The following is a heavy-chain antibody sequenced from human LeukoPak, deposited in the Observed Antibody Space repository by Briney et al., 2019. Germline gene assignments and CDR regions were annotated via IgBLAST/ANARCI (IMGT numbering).Heavy chain of an antibody. D-gene: IGHD1-26*01. CDR1: GYTFTSYY. Sequence: ASVKVSCKASGYTFTSYYMHWVRQAPGQGLEWMGIINPSGGSTSYAQKFQGRVTMTRDMSTSTVYMELSRLRSDDTAVYYCARGHGGSYYRYWGQGTLVTVSS. V-gene: IGHV1-46*01. CDR3: ARGHGGSYYRY. J-gene: IGHJ4*02. CDR2: INPSGGST.